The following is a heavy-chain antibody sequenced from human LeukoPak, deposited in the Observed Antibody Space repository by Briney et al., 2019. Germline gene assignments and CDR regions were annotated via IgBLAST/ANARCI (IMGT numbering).Heavy chain of an antibody. Sequence: SETLSLTCTVSGGSISSYYWSWIRQPPGKGLEWIGEINHSGSTNCNPSLKSRVTISVDTSKNQFSLKLSSVTAADTAVYYCARDPSSSWTNWFDPWGQGTLVTVSS. CDR1: GGSISSYY. J-gene: IGHJ5*02. CDR2: INHSGST. D-gene: IGHD6-13*01. CDR3: ARDPSSSWTNWFDP. V-gene: IGHV4-34*01.